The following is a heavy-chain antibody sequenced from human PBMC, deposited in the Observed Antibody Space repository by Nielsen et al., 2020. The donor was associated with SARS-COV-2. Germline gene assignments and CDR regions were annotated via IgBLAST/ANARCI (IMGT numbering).Heavy chain of an antibody. CDR3: ARDGRIGYGVYLDY. V-gene: IGHV3-23*01. Sequence: GESLKISCAASGFTFSSYAMSWVRQAPGKGLEWVSAISGSGGSTYYADSVKGRFTISRDNSQNTLYLEMNGLRAEDTAIYYCARDGRIGYGVYLDYWGQGTPVTVSS. CDR2: ISGSGGST. CDR1: GFTFSSYA. J-gene: IGHJ4*02. D-gene: IGHD5-12*01.